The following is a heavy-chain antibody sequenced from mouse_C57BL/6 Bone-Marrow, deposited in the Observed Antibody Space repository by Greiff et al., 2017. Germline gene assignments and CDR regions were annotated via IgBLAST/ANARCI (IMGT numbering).Heavy chain of an antibody. Sequence: EVMLVESGGGLVKPGGSLKLSCAASGFTFSSYAMSWVRQTPEKRLEWVATISDGGSYTYYPDNVKGRFTISRDNAKNNLYLQMSHLKSEDTAMYYCAREGATPWFAYRGQGTLVTVSA. D-gene: IGHD3-1*01. J-gene: IGHJ3*01. CDR2: ISDGGSYT. CDR3: AREGATPWFAY. V-gene: IGHV5-4*01. CDR1: GFTFSSYA.